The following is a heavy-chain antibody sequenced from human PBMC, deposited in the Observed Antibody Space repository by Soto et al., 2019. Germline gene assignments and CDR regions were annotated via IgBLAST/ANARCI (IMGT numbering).Heavy chain of an antibody. CDR3: AKVMTYSSGWSYYYYYYGMDV. D-gene: IGHD6-19*01. J-gene: IGHJ6*02. CDR2: ISYDGSNK. V-gene: IGHV3-30*18. CDR1: GFTFSSYG. Sequence: VQLVESGGGVVQPGMSLRRSCAASGFTFSSYGMHWVRQAPGKGLEWVAVISYDGSNKYYADSVKGRFTISRDNSKNTLYLQMNSLRAEDTAVYYCAKVMTYSSGWSYYYYYYGMDVWGQGTTVTVSS.